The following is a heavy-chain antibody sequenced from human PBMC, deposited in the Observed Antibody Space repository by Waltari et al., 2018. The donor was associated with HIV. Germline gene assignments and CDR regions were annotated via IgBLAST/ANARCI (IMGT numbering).Heavy chain of an antibody. D-gene: IGHD3-22*01. CDR1: GGSISSSSYY. J-gene: IGHJ4*02. V-gene: IGHV4-39*01. Sequence: QLQLQESGPGLVKPSETLSLTCTVSGGSISSSSYYWGWIRQPPGQGPAWIGSIYYSGSTYYNPSLKSRVTISVDTSKNQFSLKLSSVTAADTAVYYCARHLDYYDSSGYYYENYFDYWGQGTLVTVSS. CDR2: IYYSGST. CDR3: ARHLDYYDSSGYYYENYFDY.